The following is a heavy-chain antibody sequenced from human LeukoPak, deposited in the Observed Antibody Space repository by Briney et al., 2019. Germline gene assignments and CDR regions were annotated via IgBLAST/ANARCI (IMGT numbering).Heavy chain of an antibody. CDR1: GGTFSSYA. J-gene: IGHJ5*02. Sequence: SVKVSCKASGGTFSSYAISWVRQAPGQGLEWMGGIIPIFGTANYAQKFQGRVTITADESTSAAYMELSSLRSEDTAVYYCARRVVAATHGVNWFDPWGQGTLVTVSS. D-gene: IGHD2-15*01. V-gene: IGHV1-69*13. CDR2: IIPIFGTA. CDR3: ARRVVAATHGVNWFDP.